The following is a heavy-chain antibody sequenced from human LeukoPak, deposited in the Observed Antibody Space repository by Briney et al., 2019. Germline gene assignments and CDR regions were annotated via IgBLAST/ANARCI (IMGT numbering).Heavy chain of an antibody. CDR1: GFTSSSYW. V-gene: IGHV3-7*03. D-gene: IGHD1-26*01. CDR3: ASFSGSYPFDY. J-gene: IGHJ4*02. CDR2: IKQDGSEK. Sequence: GGSLRLSCAASGFTSSSYWMSWVRQAPGKGLEWVANIKQDGSEKYYVDSVKGRFTISRDNAKNSLYLQMNSLRAEDTAVYYCASFSGSYPFDYWGQGTLVTVSS.